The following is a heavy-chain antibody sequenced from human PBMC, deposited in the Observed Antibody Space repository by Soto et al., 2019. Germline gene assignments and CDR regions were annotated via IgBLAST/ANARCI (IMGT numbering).Heavy chain of an antibody. CDR3: ASVFDDSWFPNV. Sequence: GSLRLSCAVSGFTVSNNFMTWVRQAPGKGLDWVSLIYSDGSTFYADSVKGRFTISRDNSNNSLYLQMSSLRAEDTAVYYCASVFDDSWFPNVWGKGTTVTVSS. J-gene: IGHJ6*04. CDR2: IYSDGST. D-gene: IGHD6-13*01. V-gene: IGHV3-66*01. CDR1: GFTVSNNF.